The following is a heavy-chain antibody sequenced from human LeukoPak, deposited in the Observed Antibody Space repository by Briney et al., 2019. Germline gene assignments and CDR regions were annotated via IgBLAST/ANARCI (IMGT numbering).Heavy chain of an antibody. V-gene: IGHV3-21*01. CDR2: ISTSSSYI. CDR1: GFTFSSYS. CDR3: ARTVKWLSPHFDY. Sequence: PGGSLRLSCAASGFTFSSYSMNWVRQAPGKGLEWVSFISTSSSYIHYADSVEGRFTISRDNSKNTLYLQMNSLRTEDTAVYYCARTVKWLSPHFDYWGQGTLVTVSS. D-gene: IGHD3-22*01. J-gene: IGHJ4*02.